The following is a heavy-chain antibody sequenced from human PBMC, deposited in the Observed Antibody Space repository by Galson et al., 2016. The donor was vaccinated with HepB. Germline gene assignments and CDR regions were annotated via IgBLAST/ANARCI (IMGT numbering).Heavy chain of an antibody. CDR1: GLTFSLYA. CDR2: IGGSGSGT. D-gene: IGHD3-10*01. Sequence: SLRLSCAASGLTFSLYAMSWVRQAPGKGLEWVSAIGGSGSGTYYADSVKGRFTISRDNSKNTLYLQMNSLRAEDTAVYYCAKGGTYYYGSGKPYYGMDAWGQGTTVIVSS. J-gene: IGHJ6*02. CDR3: AKGGTYYYGSGKPYYGMDA. V-gene: IGHV3-23*01.